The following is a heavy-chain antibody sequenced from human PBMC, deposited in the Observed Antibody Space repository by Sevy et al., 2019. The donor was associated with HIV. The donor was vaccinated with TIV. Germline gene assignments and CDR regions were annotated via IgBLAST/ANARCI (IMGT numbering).Heavy chain of an antibody. CDR1: GFTLSSFW. CDR2: IKEDGSDK. Sequence: GGSLRLSCAASGFTLSSFWMTWVRQAPGKGLEWVANIKEDGSDKNYLDSVKGRFTISRDNAKNSLNLQMNSLRAEDTAVYYCARDKNNYVRSVYYDAFDIWGQGTMVTVSS. J-gene: IGHJ3*02. D-gene: IGHD3-22*01. CDR3: ARDKNNYVRSVYYDAFDI. V-gene: IGHV3-7*03.